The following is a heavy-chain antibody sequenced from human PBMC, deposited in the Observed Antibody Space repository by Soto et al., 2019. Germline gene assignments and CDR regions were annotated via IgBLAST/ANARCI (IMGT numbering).Heavy chain of an antibody. CDR3: ARGITMVRRAYWFDP. V-gene: IGHV4-34*01. J-gene: IGHJ5*02. CDR1: GGSFSGYY. D-gene: IGHD3-10*01. CDR2: INHSGST. Sequence: SETLSLTCAVYGGSFSGYYWSWIRQPPGKGLEWIGEINHSGSTNYNPSLKSRVTISVDTSKNQFSLKLSSVTAADTAVYYCARGITMVRRAYWFDPWGQGTLVT.